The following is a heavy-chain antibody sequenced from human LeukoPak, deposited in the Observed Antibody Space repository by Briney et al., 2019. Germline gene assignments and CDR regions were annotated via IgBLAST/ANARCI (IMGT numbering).Heavy chain of an antibody. V-gene: IGHV4-30-4*01. CDR2: IYYSGST. D-gene: IGHD3-10*01. J-gene: IGHJ5*02. CDR3: AREGWFGEPLGFDP. Sequence: SQTLSLTCTVSGGSISSGDYYWSWIRQPPGKGLEWIGYIYYSGSTYYNPSLKSRVTISVDTSKNQFSLKLSSVTAADTAVYYCAREGWFGEPLGFDPWGQGTLGPVSS. CDR1: GGSISSGDYY.